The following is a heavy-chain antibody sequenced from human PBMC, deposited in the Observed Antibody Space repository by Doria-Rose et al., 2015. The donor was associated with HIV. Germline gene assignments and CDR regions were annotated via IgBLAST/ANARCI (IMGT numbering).Heavy chain of an antibody. CDR2: FSSSRGSYI. V-gene: IGHV3-21*01. CDR1: GFTFSSYS. D-gene: IGHD2-15*01. J-gene: IGHJ4*02. Sequence: VQLQESGGGLVKPGGSLRLSCAASGFTFSSYSMNWVRQAPGKGLEWVSSFSSSRGSYIYYADSVKGRFTSSRDNAEDSLYLQMNSLRAEDTAVYYCAREGGYCFGDTCRYFDYWGRGTLVTVSS. CDR3: AREGGYCFGDTCRYFDY.